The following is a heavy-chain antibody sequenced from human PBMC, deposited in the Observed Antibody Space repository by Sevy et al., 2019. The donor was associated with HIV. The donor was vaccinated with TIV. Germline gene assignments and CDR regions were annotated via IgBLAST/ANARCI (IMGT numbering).Heavy chain of an antibody. D-gene: IGHD3-22*01. Sequence: ASVKVSCKASGYTFTCYYMHWVRQAPGLGLEWMGWINPNSGGTKYAQKFQGRVTMTRDTSISTAYMELSRLKSDDTAVYYCTRGPSGFSGSDLAYWGQGSLVTVSS. CDR1: GYTFTCYY. J-gene: IGHJ4*02. CDR2: INPNSGGT. CDR3: TRGPSGFSGSDLAY. V-gene: IGHV1-2*02.